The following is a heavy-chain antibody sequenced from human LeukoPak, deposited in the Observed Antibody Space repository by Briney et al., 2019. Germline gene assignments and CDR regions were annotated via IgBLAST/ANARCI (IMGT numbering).Heavy chain of an antibody. CDR2: IIPILGIA. D-gene: IGHD2-2*02. CDR3: ARSTNDHRYCSSTSCYTGAFDI. CDR1: GGTISSYA. Sequence: ASVKVSCKASGGTISSYAISWVRQAPGQGLEWMGRIIPILGIANYAQKFQGRVTITADRSTSTAYMELSSLRSEDTAMYYCARSTNDHRYCSSTSCYTGAFDIWGQGTMVTVSS. V-gene: IGHV1-69*04. J-gene: IGHJ3*02.